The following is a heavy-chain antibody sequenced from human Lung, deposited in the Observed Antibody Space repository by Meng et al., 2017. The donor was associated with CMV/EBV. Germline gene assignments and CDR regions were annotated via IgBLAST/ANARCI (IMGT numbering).Heavy chain of an antibody. J-gene: IGHJ4*02. CDR2: ISMSGSTI. V-gene: IGHV3-48*03. D-gene: IGHD6-25*01. CDR3: ARGEAARDFDS. Sequence: SCAASGFNFNIYEMSWVRQAPGKGLEWVSYISMSGSTIYYADAVKGRFTISRDNAKNSLYLQMNSLRVEDTALYYCARGEAARDFDSWGQGKMVNGAS. CDR1: GFNFNIYE.